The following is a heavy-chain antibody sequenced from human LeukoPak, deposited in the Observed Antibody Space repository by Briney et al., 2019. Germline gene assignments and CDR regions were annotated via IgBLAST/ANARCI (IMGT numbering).Heavy chain of an antibody. Sequence: SETLSLTCTVSGGSITNYWWSWIRQPPGRGLEWIGYIYYSGSTTNYNPSLRGRATISVDASKNQFSLRLRSVTAADTAVYYCARGRLPSDYWGQGTLVTVSS. CDR2: IYYSGSTT. D-gene: IGHD6-25*01. CDR3: ARGRLPSDY. J-gene: IGHJ4*02. V-gene: IGHV4-59*01. CDR1: GGSITNYW.